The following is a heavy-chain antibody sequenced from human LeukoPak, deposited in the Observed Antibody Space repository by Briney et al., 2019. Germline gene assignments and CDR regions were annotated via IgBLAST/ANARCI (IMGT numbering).Heavy chain of an antibody. J-gene: IGHJ4*02. D-gene: IGHD4-11*01. V-gene: IGHV3-23*01. CDR2: ISGSGGST. CDR1: GFTFSSYA. Sequence: GGSLRLSCAASGFTFSSYAMSWVRQAPGEGLEWVSAISGSGGSTYYADSAKGRFTISRDNSKNALYLQMNSLRAEDTAVYYCAKVTYSNEYYFDYWGQGTLVTGSS. CDR3: AKVTYSNEYYFDY.